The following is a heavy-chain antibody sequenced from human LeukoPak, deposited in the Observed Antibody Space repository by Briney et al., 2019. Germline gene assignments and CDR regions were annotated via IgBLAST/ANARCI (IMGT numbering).Heavy chain of an antibody. D-gene: IGHD6-13*01. V-gene: IGHV4-38-2*02. CDR1: GYSISSGYY. J-gene: IGHJ4*02. Sequence: SETLSLTCTVSGYSISSGYYWGWIRQPPGKGLEWIGSIYHSGNTYYNPSLKSRVTMSVDTSKNQFSLKLSSVTAADTAVYYCARDTAAAPGGLTRYYFDYWGQGTLVTVSS. CDR3: ARDTAAAPGGLTRYYFDY. CDR2: IYHSGNT.